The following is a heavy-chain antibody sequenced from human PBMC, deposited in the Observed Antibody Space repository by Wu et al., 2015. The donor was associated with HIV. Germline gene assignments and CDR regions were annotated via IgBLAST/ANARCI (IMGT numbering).Heavy chain of an antibody. CDR1: GYIFTTYY. CDR3: ARVGCSSISCWYYFDY. Sequence: QVQLVQSGAEVKKPGASVTVSCKASGYIFTTYYIHWVRQAPGQGLEWMGIINPSGGSTTYTQKFQGRVTMTRDTSTSTVYMKLSGLRSEDTAIYYCARVGCSSISCWYYFDYWGQGTLVTVSS. J-gene: IGHJ4*02. V-gene: IGHV1-46*01. D-gene: IGHD2-2*01. CDR2: INPSGGST.